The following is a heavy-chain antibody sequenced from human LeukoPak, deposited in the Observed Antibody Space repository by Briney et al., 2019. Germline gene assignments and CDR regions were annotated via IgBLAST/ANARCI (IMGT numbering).Heavy chain of an antibody. J-gene: IGHJ3*02. V-gene: IGHV3-15*01. CDR2: IKSRTDGGTT. D-gene: IGHD2-8*01. Sequence: GGSLRLSCAASGFTFSNAWMSWVRQAPGKGLEWVGRIKSRTDGGTTDYAAPVKGRFTISRDDSRNTLYLQMNSLKTEDTAVYFCTTVMHPDAFDIWGQGTMVTVSS. CDR1: GFTFSNAW. CDR3: TTVMHPDAFDI.